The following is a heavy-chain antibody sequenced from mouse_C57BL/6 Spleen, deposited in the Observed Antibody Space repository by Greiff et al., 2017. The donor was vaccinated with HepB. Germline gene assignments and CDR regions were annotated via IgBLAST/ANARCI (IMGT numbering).Heavy chain of an antibody. J-gene: IGHJ2*01. CDR2: ISSGSSTI. V-gene: IGHV5-17*01. CDR3: ATPPLTGKGYYFDY. D-gene: IGHD4-1*01. CDR1: GFTFSDYG. Sequence: EVKLVESGGGLVKPGGSLKLSCAASGFTFSDYGMHWVRQAPEQGLEWVAYISSGSSTIYYADTVKGRFTISRDNAKNTLFLQMTSLRSEDTAMYYCATPPLTGKGYYFDYWGQGTTLTVSS.